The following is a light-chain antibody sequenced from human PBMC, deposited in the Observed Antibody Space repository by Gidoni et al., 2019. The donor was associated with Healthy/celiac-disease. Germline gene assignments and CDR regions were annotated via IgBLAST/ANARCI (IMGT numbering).Light chain of an antibody. CDR2: WAS. CDR1: QSVLYSSNNQNY. CDR3: QQYYSTPGT. Sequence: DIVMTQSPASLAVSLGERATINCKSSQSVLYSSNNQNYLAWYQQKPGQPPKLLIYWASTRESGVPDRFSGSGAGTDFTLTNSSLQAEDVAVYYCQQYYSTPGTFXQXTKVEIK. J-gene: IGKJ1*01. V-gene: IGKV4-1*01.